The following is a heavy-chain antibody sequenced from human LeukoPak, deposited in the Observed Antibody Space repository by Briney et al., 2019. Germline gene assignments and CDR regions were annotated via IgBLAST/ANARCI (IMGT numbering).Heavy chain of an antibody. Sequence: GGSLRLSCAASGFPFSDYVMHWVRQAPGKGLEWVSVIRYDGNNKYYADSVKGRFTISRDNSKNTLYLQMNSLESEDTAVYYCAKDRWGAVASFDYWGQGTLVTVSS. CDR1: GFPFSDYV. J-gene: IGHJ4*02. V-gene: IGHV3-30*02. CDR3: AKDRWGAVASFDY. D-gene: IGHD6-19*01. CDR2: IRYDGNNK.